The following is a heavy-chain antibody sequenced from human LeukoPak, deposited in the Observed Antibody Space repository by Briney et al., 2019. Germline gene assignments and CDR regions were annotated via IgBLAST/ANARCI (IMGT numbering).Heavy chain of an antibody. J-gene: IGHJ4*02. CDR3: ARDQGDSGYQLLYLLDY. CDR2: IKPNSGGT. V-gene: IGHV1-2*02. Sequence: GAAVKVSCKAAGYTFTGYYMHWGRQAPGQGLGWMGWIKPNSGGTNYAQKFQGRVTMTRDTSISTAYMELSRLRSDDTAVYYCARDQGDSGYQLLYLLDYWGQGTLVTVSS. D-gene: IGHD2-2*02. CDR1: GYTFTGYY.